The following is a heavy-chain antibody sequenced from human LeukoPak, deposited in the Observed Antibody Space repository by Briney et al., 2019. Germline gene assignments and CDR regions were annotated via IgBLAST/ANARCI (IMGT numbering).Heavy chain of an antibody. CDR1: GFTFSSYA. J-gene: IGHJ4*02. V-gene: IGHV3-30-3*01. Sequence: GGSLRLSCAASGFTFSSYAMHWVRQAPGKGLEWVAVISYDGSNKYYADSVKGRFTISRDNSKNTLYLQMNSLRAEDTAVYYCARDPSGSSSHWGQGTLVTVSS. CDR2: ISYDGSNK. D-gene: IGHD6-6*01. CDR3: ARDPSGSSSH.